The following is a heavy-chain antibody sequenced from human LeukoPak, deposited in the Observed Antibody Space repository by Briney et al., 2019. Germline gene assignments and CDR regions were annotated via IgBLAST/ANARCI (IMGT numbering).Heavy chain of an antibody. D-gene: IGHD3-9*01. CDR3: ARGPTILTYDY. V-gene: IGHV4-39*07. Sequence: PSETLSLTCTVSGGSISSSSYYWGWIRQPPGKGLEWIGEIKHSGSTNYNPSLKSRVTISVDTSKNQFSLKLSSVTAADAAVYYCARGPTILTYDYWGQGTLVTVSS. CDR1: GGSISSSSYY. CDR2: IKHSGST. J-gene: IGHJ4*02.